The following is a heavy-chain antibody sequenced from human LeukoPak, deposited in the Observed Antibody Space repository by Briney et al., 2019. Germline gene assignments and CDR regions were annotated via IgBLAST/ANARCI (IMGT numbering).Heavy chain of an antibody. Sequence: PGGSLRLSCAASGFTFSSYALHWVRQAPGKGLEWVAVISYDGSNKYYADSVKGRFTISRDNSKDTLYLQMNSLRAEDTAVYYCARDYSSGWLPYYYYYGMDVWGQGTTVTVSS. CDR1: GFTFSSYA. J-gene: IGHJ6*02. D-gene: IGHD6-19*01. CDR2: ISYDGSNK. V-gene: IGHV3-30*04. CDR3: ARDYSSGWLPYYYYYGMDV.